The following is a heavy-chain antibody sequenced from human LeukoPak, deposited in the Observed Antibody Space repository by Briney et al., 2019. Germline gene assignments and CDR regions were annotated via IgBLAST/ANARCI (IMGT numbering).Heavy chain of an antibody. V-gene: IGHV3-11*04. D-gene: IGHD5/OR15-5a*01. Sequence: GGSLRLSCAASGFTFSNCYMSWVRQAPGQGLEWVSYISSSGSTIYYADSVKGRFTISRDNAKNSLYLQMNSLRAEDTAVYYCARVLVSVSLGYYMDVWGKGTTVTVSS. CDR3: ARVLVSVSLGYYMDV. CDR1: GFTFSNCY. J-gene: IGHJ6*03. CDR2: ISSSGSTI.